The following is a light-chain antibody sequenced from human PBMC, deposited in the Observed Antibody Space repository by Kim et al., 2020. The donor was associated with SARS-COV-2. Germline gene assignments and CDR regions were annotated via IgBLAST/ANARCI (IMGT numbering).Light chain of an antibody. V-gene: IGKV3-15*01. J-gene: IGKJ3*01. CDR1: QSVSSN. CDR3: QQYNNWPLT. CDR2: GAS. Sequence: SPGGSATRTCRASQSVSSNLSWYQQKPGQAPRLLIYGASTRATGIPARFSGSGSGTEFTLTISSLQSEDFAVYYCQQYNNWPLTFGPGTKVDIK.